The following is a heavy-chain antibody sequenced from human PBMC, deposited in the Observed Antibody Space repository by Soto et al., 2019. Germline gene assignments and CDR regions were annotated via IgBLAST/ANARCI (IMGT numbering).Heavy chain of an antibody. Sequence: EVRLLESGGGLVQPGGSLRLSCVASGFTFYNYAVNWVRQAPGKGLEWVSAISGSGGSTYYADSVKGRFTISRDNSKNTLYLQMNSLRAEDTAVYYCAKGLEGKTSILARPKFYYDMDVWGKGTTVTVSS. CDR1: GFTFYNYA. D-gene: IGHD6-6*01. CDR2: ISGSGGST. J-gene: IGHJ6*03. CDR3: AKGLEGKTSILARPKFYYDMDV. V-gene: IGHV3-23*01.